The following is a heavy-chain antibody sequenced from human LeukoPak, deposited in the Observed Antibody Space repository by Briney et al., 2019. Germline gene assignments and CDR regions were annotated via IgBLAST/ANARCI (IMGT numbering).Heavy chain of an antibody. CDR2: IYHSGST. Sequence: SETLSLTCTVSGYSISSGYYWGWIRQPPGKGLEWIGSIYHSGSTYYNPSLKSRVTISVDTSKNQFSLKLSSVTAADTAVYYCARDRSYCSGGSCSYYFDYWGQGTLVTVSS. J-gene: IGHJ4*02. D-gene: IGHD2-15*01. V-gene: IGHV4-38-2*02. CDR3: ARDRSYCSGGSCSYYFDY. CDR1: GYSISSGYY.